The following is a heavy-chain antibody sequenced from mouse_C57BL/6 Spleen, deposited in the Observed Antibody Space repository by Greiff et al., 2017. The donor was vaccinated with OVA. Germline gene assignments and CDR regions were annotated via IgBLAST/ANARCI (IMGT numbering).Heavy chain of an antibody. CDR3: ASWITTVVATRYFDV. J-gene: IGHJ1*03. CDR2: ISSGGSYT. V-gene: IGHV5-6*01. CDR1: GFTFSSYG. D-gene: IGHD1-1*01. Sequence: VQLQQSGGDLVKPGGSLKLSCAASGFTFSSYGMSWVRQTPDKRLEWVATISSGGSYTYYPDSVKGRFTISRDNAKNTLYLQMSSLKSEDTAMYYCASWITTVVATRYFDVWGTGTTVTVSS.